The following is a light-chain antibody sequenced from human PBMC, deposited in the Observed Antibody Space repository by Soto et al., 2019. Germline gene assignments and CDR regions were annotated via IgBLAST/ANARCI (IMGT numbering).Light chain of an antibody. J-gene: IGKJ3*01. Sequence: EIVLTQSPGTLSLSPGERATLSCRASQSVGSSHLAWYQQKPGQAPRLLIHGASSRATGIPDRFSGSGSGTDFTLTISRLEPEDFAMYYCQHYGSSPFNFGPGTKVDIK. CDR2: GAS. CDR1: QSVGSSH. CDR3: QHYGSSPFN. V-gene: IGKV3-20*01.